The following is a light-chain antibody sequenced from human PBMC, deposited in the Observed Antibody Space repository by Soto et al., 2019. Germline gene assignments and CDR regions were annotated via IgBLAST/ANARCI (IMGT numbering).Light chain of an antibody. CDR2: AAS. J-gene: IGKJ3*01. Sequence: DIQMTQSPSSLSASVGDRVTITCRASQNIIFYLNWYQHKPGKAPKLLIYAASNLQSGVPSRFSGSGSGTDFTLTISSLQPDDFATYFCQQSYNGPFTFGPGNRVEIK. CDR3: QQSYNGPFT. V-gene: IGKV1-39*01. CDR1: QNIIFY.